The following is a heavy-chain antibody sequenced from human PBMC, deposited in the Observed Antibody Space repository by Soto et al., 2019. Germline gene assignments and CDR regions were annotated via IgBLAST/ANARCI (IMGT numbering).Heavy chain of an antibody. J-gene: IGHJ3*02. D-gene: IGHD6-6*01. Sequence: EVQLVESGGGLIQPGGSLRLSCAASGFTVSSNYMSWVRQAPGKGLEWVSVIYSGVSTYYADSVKGRFTISRDNSKNTLYLQMISRRAEDTAVYYGARRYSSSGYAFVIWGQGTMVTLSS. CDR1: GFTVSSNY. CDR2: IYSGVST. CDR3: ARRYSSSGYAFVI. V-gene: IGHV3-53*01.